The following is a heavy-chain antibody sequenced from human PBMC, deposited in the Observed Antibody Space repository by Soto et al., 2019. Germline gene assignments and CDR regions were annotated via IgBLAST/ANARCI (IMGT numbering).Heavy chain of an antibody. V-gene: IGHV5-51*01. Sequence: GESLKISCKGSGYSFTSYWIGWVRQMPGKGLEWMGIIYPGDSDTRYSPSFQGQVTISADKSISTAYLQWSSLKASDTAMYYCARPGFIAAAGRAQDYGMDVWGQGTTVTVSS. D-gene: IGHD6-13*01. CDR3: ARPGFIAAAGRAQDYGMDV. CDR1: GYSFTSYW. J-gene: IGHJ6*02. CDR2: IYPGDSDT.